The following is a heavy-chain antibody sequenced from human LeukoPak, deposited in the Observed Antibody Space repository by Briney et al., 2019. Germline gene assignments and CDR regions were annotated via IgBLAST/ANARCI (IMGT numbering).Heavy chain of an antibody. CDR2: VHYSGST. CDR3: ARGGGVTYYDSTGYLWYFDY. J-gene: IGHJ4*02. D-gene: IGHD3-22*01. Sequence: KPSETLSLTCSVSGGSISGYYWSWIRQTPGKGLEWIGYVHYSGSTIYNPSLKSRVTISVDTSKNQFSLKLSSVTAADTAVYYCARGGGVTYYDSTGYLWYFDYWGQGTLVTVSS. CDR1: GGSISGYY. V-gene: IGHV4-59*08.